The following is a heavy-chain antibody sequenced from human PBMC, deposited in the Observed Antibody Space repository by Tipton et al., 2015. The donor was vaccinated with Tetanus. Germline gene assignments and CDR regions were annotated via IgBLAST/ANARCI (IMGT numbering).Heavy chain of an antibody. CDR1: GGSISSYY. D-gene: IGHD2-15*01. Sequence: TLSLTCTVSGGSISSYYWSWIRQPPGKGLEWIGYIYYSGSTNYNPSLKSRVTISVDTSKNQFSLNLTSVTAADTAFYYCARQSCSGGSCRFDPWGQGTLVTVSS. V-gene: IGHV4-59*08. CDR2: IYYSGST. J-gene: IGHJ5*02. CDR3: ARQSCSGGSCRFDP.